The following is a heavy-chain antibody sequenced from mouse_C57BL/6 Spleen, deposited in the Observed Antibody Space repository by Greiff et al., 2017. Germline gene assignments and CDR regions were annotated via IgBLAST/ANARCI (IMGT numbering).Heavy chain of an antibody. CDR2: IDPADGDT. CDR3: TYFNWDWFAY. CDR1: GFNIKDYY. Sequence: EVQLQQSGAELVRPGASVKLSCTASGFNIKDYYMHWVKQRPEQGLEWIGRIDPADGDTDYAPKFQGKVTMTADTSSNTAYLQLSSLTSEDTAVYYCTYFNWDWFAYWGQGTLVTVSA. V-gene: IGHV14-1*01. D-gene: IGHD4-1*01. J-gene: IGHJ3*01.